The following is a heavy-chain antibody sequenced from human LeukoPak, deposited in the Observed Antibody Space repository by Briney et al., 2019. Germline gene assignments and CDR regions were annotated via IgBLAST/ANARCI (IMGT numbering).Heavy chain of an antibody. D-gene: IGHD6-13*01. J-gene: IGHJ5*02. CDR2: IYYSGST. Sequence: PSETLSLTCTVSGGSISSGSYFWGWIRQPPGKGLEWIGSIYYSGSTYYNLSLKSRVTISVDRSKNQFSLKLSSVTAADTAVYYCARDGQQLVRGDWFDPWGQGTLVTVSS. V-gene: IGHV4-39*07. CDR3: ARDGQQLVRGDWFDP. CDR1: GGSISSGSYF.